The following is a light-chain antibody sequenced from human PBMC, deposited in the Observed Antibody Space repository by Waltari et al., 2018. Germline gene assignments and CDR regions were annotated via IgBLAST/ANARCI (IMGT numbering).Light chain of an antibody. CDR1: QSLLHSNGYNY. CDR2: LGS. CDR3: MQALQTPRT. V-gene: IGKV2-28*01. Sequence: DIVMTQSPISPPVTPGEPASISCRSSQSLLHSNGYNYLDWYLQKPGQSPQLLIYLGSNRASGVPDRFSGSGSGTHFTLKISRVEAEDVGVYYCMQALQTPRTFGQGTKLEIK. J-gene: IGKJ2*01.